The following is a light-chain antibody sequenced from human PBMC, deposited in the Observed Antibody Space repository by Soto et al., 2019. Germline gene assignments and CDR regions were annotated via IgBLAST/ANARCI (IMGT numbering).Light chain of an antibody. CDR2: GAS. Sequence: EIVLTQSPGTLSLSPGARATLSCRASQSASSSYLAWYQQKPGQAPRLLIYGASSRATGIPDRFSGSGSGTDFTLTISRLEPEDFAVYYCQQYGSSRLTFGGGTKVDI. CDR3: QQYGSSRLT. CDR1: QSASSSY. J-gene: IGKJ4*01. V-gene: IGKV3-20*01.